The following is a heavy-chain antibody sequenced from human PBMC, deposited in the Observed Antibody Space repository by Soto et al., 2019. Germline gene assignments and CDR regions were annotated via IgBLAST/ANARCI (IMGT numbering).Heavy chain of an antibody. CDR1: GGSFSGYY. D-gene: IGHD6-13*01. CDR2: INHSGST. CDR3: ARSSWSTYYYMDV. Sequence: SETLSLTCAVYGGSFSGYYWSWIRQPPGKGLEWIGEINHSGSTNYNPSLKSRVTISVDTSKNQFSLKLSSVTAADTAVYYCARSSWSTYYYMDVWGKGTTVTVSS. V-gene: IGHV4-34*01. J-gene: IGHJ6*03.